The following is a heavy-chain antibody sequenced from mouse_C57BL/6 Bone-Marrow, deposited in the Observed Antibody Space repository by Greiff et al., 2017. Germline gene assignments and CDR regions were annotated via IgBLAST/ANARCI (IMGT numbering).Heavy chain of an antibody. CDR3: ARRYYGSSWGFAY. Sequence: EVMLVESGGGLVKPGGSLKLSCAASGFTFSDYGMHWVRQAPEKGLEWVAYISSGSSTIYYADTVKGRFTISRDNAKNTLFLQMTSLRSEDPAMYYCARRYYGSSWGFAYWGQGTLVTVSA. D-gene: IGHD1-1*01. CDR2: ISSGSSTI. J-gene: IGHJ3*01. CDR1: GFTFSDYG. V-gene: IGHV5-17*01.